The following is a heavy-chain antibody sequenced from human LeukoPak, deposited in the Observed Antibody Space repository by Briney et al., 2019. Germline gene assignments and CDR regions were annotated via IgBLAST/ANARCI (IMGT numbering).Heavy chain of an antibody. Sequence: SETLSLTCTVSGGSLSSSSYYWGWIRQPPGKGLECLGSIYYSGSTYYTPSLTSRVTISIDTSKNQFSMKLNSVPTADTAVYYCARRGTGYYFDYWGQGTLVTVSS. V-gene: IGHV4-39*01. CDR1: GGSLSSSSYY. J-gene: IGHJ4*02. CDR3: ARRGTGYYFDY. D-gene: IGHD2-8*02. CDR2: IYYSGST.